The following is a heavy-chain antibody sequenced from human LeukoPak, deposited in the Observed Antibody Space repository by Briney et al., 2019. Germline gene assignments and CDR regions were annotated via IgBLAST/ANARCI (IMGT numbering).Heavy chain of an antibody. Sequence: GASVKVSCKASGGTFSSYAISWVRQAPGQGLEWMGWINLNSAGTKYAQKFQGRVTMTEDTSTDTAYMELSSLRSEDTAVYYCATKVLRSGYTYGFGNYWGQGTLVTVSS. CDR3: ATKVLRSGYTYGFGNY. V-gene: IGHV1-69*10. CDR2: INLNSAGT. D-gene: IGHD5-18*01. J-gene: IGHJ4*02. CDR1: GGTFSSYA.